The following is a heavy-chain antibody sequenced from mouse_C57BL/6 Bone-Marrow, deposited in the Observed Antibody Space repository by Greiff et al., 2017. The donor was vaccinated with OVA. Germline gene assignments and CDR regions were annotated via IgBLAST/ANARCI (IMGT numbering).Heavy chain of an antibody. CDR1: GYTFTRYW. J-gene: IGHJ4*01. CDR2: IDPSDSYT. V-gene: IGHV1-50*01. CDR3: ARDDYHRIPLCYYAMDY. Sequence: VQLQQPGAELVKPGASVKLSCKASGYTFTRYWMQWVKQRPGQGLEWIGEIDPSDSYTNYNQKFKGKATLTVDTSSSTAYMQLSSLTSEDSAVYYCARDDYHRIPLCYYAMDYWGQGTSVTVSS. D-gene: IGHD2-4*01.